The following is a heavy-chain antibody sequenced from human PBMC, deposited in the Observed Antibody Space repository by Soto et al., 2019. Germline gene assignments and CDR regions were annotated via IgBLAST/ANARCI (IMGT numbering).Heavy chain of an antibody. D-gene: IGHD3-10*01. J-gene: IGHJ6*02. V-gene: IGHV1-69*01. CDR1: GGTFSNDA. CDR2: IIPIFGTT. Sequence: QEQLVQAGAEVKKPGSSVRISCRASGGTFSNDAVSWVRQAPGQGLQWMGGIIPIFGTTHYAQKFQGRVTSTADEATATAYMELRSGTSEDTAVYYCATGLRTGNYGMDVWGQGTAVTVSS. CDR3: ATGLRTGNYGMDV.